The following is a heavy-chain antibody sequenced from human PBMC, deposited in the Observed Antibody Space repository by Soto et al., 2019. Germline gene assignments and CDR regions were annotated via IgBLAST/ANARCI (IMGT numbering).Heavy chain of an antibody. J-gene: IGHJ4*02. V-gene: IGHV4-59*01. CDR1: GGSISSYY. Sequence: PSETLSLTCTVSGGSISSYYWSWIRRPPGKGLEWIGYIYYSGSTNYNPSLKSRVTISVDTSKNQFSLKLSSVTAADTAVYYCARGDVVDTAMVWNYWGQGTLVTVSS. CDR2: IYYSGST. D-gene: IGHD5-18*01. CDR3: ARGDVVDTAMVWNY.